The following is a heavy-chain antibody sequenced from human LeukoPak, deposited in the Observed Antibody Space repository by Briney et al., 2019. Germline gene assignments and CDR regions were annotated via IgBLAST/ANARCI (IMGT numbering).Heavy chain of an antibody. CDR1: GFTFSSYA. D-gene: IGHD2-2*01. Sequence: PGGSLRPSCAASGFTFSSYAMSWVRQAPGKGLEWVSAISGSGGSTYYADSVKGRFTISRDNSKNTLYLQMNSLRAEDTAVYYCAKDLRSPIGYCSSTSCREDYWGQGTLVTVSS. CDR2: ISGSGGST. V-gene: IGHV3-23*01. CDR3: AKDLRSPIGYCSSTSCREDY. J-gene: IGHJ4*02.